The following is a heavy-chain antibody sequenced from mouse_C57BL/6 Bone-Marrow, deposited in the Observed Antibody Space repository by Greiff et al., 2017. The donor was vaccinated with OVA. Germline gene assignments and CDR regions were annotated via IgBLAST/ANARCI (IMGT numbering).Heavy chain of an antibody. CDR3: AKGFGYYYGSSYNWYFDV. D-gene: IGHD1-1*01. V-gene: IGHV14-2*01. CDR1: GFNIKDYY. CDR2: IDPEDGET. J-gene: IGHJ1*03. Sequence: VQLQQSGAELVKPGASVKLSCTASGFNIKDYYMHWVKQRTEQGLEWIGRIDPEDGETKYAPKFQGKATITADTSSNTAYLQLSSLTSEDTAVYYFAKGFGYYYGSSYNWYFDVWGTGTTVTVSS.